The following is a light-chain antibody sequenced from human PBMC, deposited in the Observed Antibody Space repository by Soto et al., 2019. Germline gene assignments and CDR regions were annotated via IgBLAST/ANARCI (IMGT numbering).Light chain of an antibody. CDR1: SSDVGGYNY. CDR3: VSYTSSITLVV. Sequence: QSALTQPASVSGSPGQSITISCTGTSSDVGGYNYVSWYQPHPGKAPKLMIYDVSNRPSGVSNRFSGSKSGNTASLTISGRQAEDEADYYCVSYTSSITLVVFGGGTKVTVL. CDR2: DVS. J-gene: IGLJ2*01. V-gene: IGLV2-14*01.